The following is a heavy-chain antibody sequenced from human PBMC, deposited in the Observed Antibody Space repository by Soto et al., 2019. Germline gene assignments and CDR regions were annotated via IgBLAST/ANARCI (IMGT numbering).Heavy chain of an antibody. CDR3: ARSSVVVTALDY. D-gene: IGHD2-21*02. J-gene: IGHJ4*02. Sequence: GSVKVSCKASGYTFTSYAMHWVRQAPGQRLEWMGWINAGNGNTKYSQKFQGRVTITRDTSASTAYMELSSLRSEDTAVYYCARSSVVVTALDYWGQGTLVTVSS. CDR2: INAGNGNT. CDR1: GYTFTSYA. V-gene: IGHV1-3*01.